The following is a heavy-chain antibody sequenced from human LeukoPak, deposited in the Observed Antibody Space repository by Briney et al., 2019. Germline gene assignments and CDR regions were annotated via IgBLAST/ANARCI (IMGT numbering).Heavy chain of an antibody. J-gene: IGHJ4*02. CDR1: GFTFSTYW. CDR2: IKQDGSEK. Sequence: GGSLRLSCAASGFTFSTYWMTWVRQAPGKGLEWVANIKQDGSEKYYVDSVKGRFTISRDNAKNSLYLQMNSLRAEDTAMYYCARNFRFLDDYWGQGTLVTVSS. D-gene: IGHD3-3*01. V-gene: IGHV3-7*01. CDR3: ARNFRFLDDY.